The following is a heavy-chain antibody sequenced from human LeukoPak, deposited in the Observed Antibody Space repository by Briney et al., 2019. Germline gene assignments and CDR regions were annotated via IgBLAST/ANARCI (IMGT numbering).Heavy chain of an antibody. CDR1: GASISNYY. J-gene: IGHJ4*02. D-gene: IGHD3-22*01. Sequence: SETLSLTCNVSGASISNYYWSWIRQSPGKGLEWIGFIYYSGSTNYNPSLKSRVTISVDTSKNQISLKLSSVTAADTAVYYCARHGHYYDTSGYYSIPDFWGQGTLVTVSS. V-gene: IGHV4-59*08. CDR3: ARHGHYYDTSGYYSIPDF. CDR2: IYYSGST.